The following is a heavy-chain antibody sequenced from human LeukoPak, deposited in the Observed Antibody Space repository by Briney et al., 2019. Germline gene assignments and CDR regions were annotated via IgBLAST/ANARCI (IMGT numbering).Heavy chain of an antibody. Sequence: GGSLRLSCAASGFTFSSYVMSWVRQAPGKGLEWVSAISGSGGSTYYADSVKGRFTISRDNSKNTLYLQMNSLRAEDTAVYYCAKGTYGSGTYGAHDYWGQGTLVTVSS. CDR1: GFTFSSYV. J-gene: IGHJ4*02. CDR3: AKGTYGSGTYGAHDY. D-gene: IGHD3-10*01. V-gene: IGHV3-23*01. CDR2: ISGSGGST.